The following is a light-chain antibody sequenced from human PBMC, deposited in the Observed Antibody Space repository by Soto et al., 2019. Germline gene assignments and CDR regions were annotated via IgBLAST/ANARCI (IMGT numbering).Light chain of an antibody. CDR2: KAS. Sequence: DIQMTQSPSTLSASVGDRVTITCRASQSISSWLAWYQQKPGKAPKLLIYKASSLESGVPSRFSGSGAGTELTLTISSLQPDDFATYSCQQYNSYSPTFSQGTKLEIK. CDR3: QQYNSYSPT. J-gene: IGKJ2*01. CDR1: QSISSW. V-gene: IGKV1-5*03.